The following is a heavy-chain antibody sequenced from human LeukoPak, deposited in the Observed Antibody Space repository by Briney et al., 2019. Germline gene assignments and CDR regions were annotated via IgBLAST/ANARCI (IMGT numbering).Heavy chain of an antibody. CDR1: GGSISSGGYY. Sequence: PSETLSLTCTVSGGSISSGGYYWSWIRQHPGKGLEWIGYIYYSGSTYMYYSGSTYYNPSLKSRVTISVDTSKNQFSLKLSSVTAADTAVYYCARAGTADDSSNYLPFDYWGQGTLVTVSS. J-gene: IGHJ4*02. CDR2: IYYSGSTYMYYSGST. CDR3: ARAGTADDSSNYLPFDY. V-gene: IGHV4-31*03. D-gene: IGHD4-11*01.